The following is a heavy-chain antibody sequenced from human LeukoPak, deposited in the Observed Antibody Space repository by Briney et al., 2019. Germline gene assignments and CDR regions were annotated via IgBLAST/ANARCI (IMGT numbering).Heavy chain of an antibody. D-gene: IGHD2-21*02. J-gene: IGHJ3*02. CDR2: IIPIFGTA. Sequence: SVKVSCKASGGTFSSYAISWVRQAPGQGLEWMGGIIPIFGTANYAQKFQGRFTITTDESTSTAYMELSSLRSEDTAVYYCARVPCGGDCYPHDAFDIWGQGTMVTVSS. CDR1: GGTFSSYA. V-gene: IGHV1-69*05. CDR3: ARVPCGGDCYPHDAFDI.